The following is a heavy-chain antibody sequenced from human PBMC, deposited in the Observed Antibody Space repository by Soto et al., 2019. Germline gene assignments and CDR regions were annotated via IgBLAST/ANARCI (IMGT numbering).Heavy chain of an antibody. V-gene: IGHV4-59*01. J-gene: IGHJ4*02. D-gene: IGHD3-3*01. CDR3: ARGERFLEWLFRR. CDR2: IYYSGST. CDR1: GGSISSYY. Sequence: QVQLQESGPGLVKPSETLSLTCTVSGGSISSYYWSWIRQPPGKGLEWIGYIYYSGSTNSNPSLKSRVTISVDTSKNQFSLKLSSVTAADTAVYYCARGERFLEWLFRRWGQGTLVTVSS.